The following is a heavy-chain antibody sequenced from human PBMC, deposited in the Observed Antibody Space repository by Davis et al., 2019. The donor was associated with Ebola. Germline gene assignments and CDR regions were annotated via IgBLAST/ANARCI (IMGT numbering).Heavy chain of an antibody. CDR2: ISGGSETI. J-gene: IGHJ5*02. V-gene: IGHV3-48*01. D-gene: IGHD1-26*01. CDR3: ARVGSGSYYAGT. Sequence: GESLKISCTASGFTFSTYSMDWVRQAPGKGLEWVSYISGGSETIHYADSVKGRFTISRDNAKNSLYLQMNSLRAEDTAVYYCARVGSGSYYAGTWGQGTLVTVSS. CDR1: GFTFSTYS.